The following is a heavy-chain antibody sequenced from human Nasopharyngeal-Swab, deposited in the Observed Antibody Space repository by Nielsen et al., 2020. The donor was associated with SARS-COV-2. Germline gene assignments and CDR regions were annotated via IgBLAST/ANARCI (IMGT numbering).Heavy chain of an antibody. D-gene: IGHD3-3*01. CDR1: GGSISSGSYY. CDR2: MYTSGST. J-gene: IGHJ4*02. V-gene: IGHV4-61*02. CDR3: ARAIRITIFGVVASFDY. Sequence: SETLSLTCTVSGGSISSGSYYWSWIRQPAGKGLEWIGRMYTSGSTNYNPSLKSRVTISVDTSKNQFSLKLSSVTAADTAVYYCARAIRITIFGVVASFDYWGQGTLVTVSS.